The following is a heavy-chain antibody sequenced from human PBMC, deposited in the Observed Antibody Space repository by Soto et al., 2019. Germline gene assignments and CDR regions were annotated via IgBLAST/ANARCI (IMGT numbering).Heavy chain of an antibody. D-gene: IGHD3-10*01. V-gene: IGHV4-61*01. CDR1: GGSVSGGSYY. CDR2: IYYSGST. J-gene: IGHJ6*02. CDR3: ANYGLWFGQLLYGRNNYYFMDV. Sequence: SETLSLTCTVSGGSVSGGSYYWSWIRQPPGKGLEWIGNIYYSGSTNYSPSLKSRVTISVDTSKNQFSLKLSSVTAADTAVYYCANYGLWFGQLLYGRNNYYFMDVWGQGTTVTVSS.